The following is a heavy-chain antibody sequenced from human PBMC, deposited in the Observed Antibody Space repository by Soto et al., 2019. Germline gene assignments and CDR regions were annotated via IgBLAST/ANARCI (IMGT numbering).Heavy chain of an antibody. Sequence: SETLSLTCAVAGGSISSGGYSWSWIRQPPGKGLEWIGYMYHSGSTYYNPSLKSRVTISKDTSKNQVVLTMTNMDPVDTATYYCARTTHSSGSDYWGQGTLVTVSS. CDR1: GGSISSGGYS. D-gene: IGHD6-19*01. CDR2: MYHSGST. V-gene: IGHV4-30-2*02. CDR3: ARTTHSSGSDY. J-gene: IGHJ4*02.